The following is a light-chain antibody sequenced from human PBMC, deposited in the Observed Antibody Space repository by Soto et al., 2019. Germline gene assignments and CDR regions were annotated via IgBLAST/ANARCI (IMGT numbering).Light chain of an antibody. CDR1: SGHSTYA. CDR2: LDSDGSH. V-gene: IGLV4-69*01. J-gene: IGLJ3*02. Sequence: QPVLTQSPSASASLGASVKLTCTLSSGHSTYAIAWHQQQPEKGPRYLMKLDSDGSHSKGDGIPDRFSGSSSGAEHYLTISSLQSEDEADYYCQTWATVPDWVFGGGTKLTVL. CDR3: QTWATVPDWV.